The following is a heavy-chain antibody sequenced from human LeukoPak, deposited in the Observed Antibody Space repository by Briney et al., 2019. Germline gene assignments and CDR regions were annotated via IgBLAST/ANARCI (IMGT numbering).Heavy chain of an antibody. CDR1: GFSFISYT. Sequence: GRSLRLSCVASGFSFISYTMHWVRQAPGKGLEWVAVMSYDGSHKYLADSVKGRFTTSRDNSKNTLYLQMNSLRVEDTAIYYCARDVGGYAFDYWGQGTPVTVSS. CDR3: ARDVGGYAFDY. V-gene: IGHV3-30*04. D-gene: IGHD5-12*01. CDR2: MSYDGSHK. J-gene: IGHJ4*02.